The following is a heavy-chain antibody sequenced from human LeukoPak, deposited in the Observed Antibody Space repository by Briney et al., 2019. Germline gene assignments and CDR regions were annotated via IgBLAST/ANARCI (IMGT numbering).Heavy chain of an antibody. CDR1: GYTFTSYD. J-gene: IGHJ5*02. CDR3: ARGALQQTSYDILTGYDGRFDP. CDR2: MNPNSGNT. Sequence: ASVKVSCKASGYTFTSYDINWVRQATGQGLEWMGWMNPNSGNTGYAQKFQGRVTMTRNTSISTAYMELSSLRSEDTAVYYCARGALQQTSYDILTGYDGRFDPWGQGTLVTVSS. V-gene: IGHV1-8*01. D-gene: IGHD3-9*01.